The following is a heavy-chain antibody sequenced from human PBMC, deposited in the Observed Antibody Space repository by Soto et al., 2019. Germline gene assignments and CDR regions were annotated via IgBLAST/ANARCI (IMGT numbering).Heavy chain of an antibody. J-gene: IGHJ4*02. CDR1: GYTFTGHY. V-gene: IGHV1-2*02. CDR3: GRGRSGQLVVFY. Sequence: ASVKVSCKASGYTFTGHYIHWVRQAPGQGPEWMGEIGPASGNTRYAQKFQGRVTMTRDTSITTVYMELNNLSPDDTAVYYCGRGRSGQLVVFYWGQGTPVTVSS. CDR2: IGPASGNT. D-gene: IGHD3-10*01.